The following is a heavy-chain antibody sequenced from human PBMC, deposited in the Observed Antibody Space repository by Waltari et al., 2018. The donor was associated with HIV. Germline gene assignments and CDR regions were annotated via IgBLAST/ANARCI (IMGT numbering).Heavy chain of an antibody. D-gene: IGHD3-22*01. V-gene: IGHV3-15*06. CDR2: IKSKSDGGTI. CDR1: GFPFTNAW. J-gene: IGHJ4*02. CDR3: LTHYYDRGF. Sequence: EVYLVESGGGLVEPGESLRLSCVSSGFPFTNAWMNWVRRAPGKVLEWIGLIKSKSDGGTIHYATPVKGRFTISRDDSQSMFYLQMTSLTAEDTAVYYCLTHYYDRGFWGQGTLVTVSS.